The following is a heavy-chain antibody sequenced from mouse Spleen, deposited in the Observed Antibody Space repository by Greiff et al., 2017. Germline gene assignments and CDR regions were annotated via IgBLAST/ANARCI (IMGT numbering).Heavy chain of an antibody. J-gene: IGHJ3*01. CDR3: ARGNYYGSSSWFAY. D-gene: IGHD1-1*01. V-gene: IGHV1-66*01. CDR2: IYPGSGNT. CDR1: GYSFTSYY. Sequence: VKVVESGPELVKPGASVKISCKASGYSFTSYYIHWVKQRPGQGLEWIGWIYPGSGNTKYNEKFKGKATLTADTSSSTAYMQLSSLTSEDSAVYYCARGNYYGSSSWFAYWGQGTLVTVSA.